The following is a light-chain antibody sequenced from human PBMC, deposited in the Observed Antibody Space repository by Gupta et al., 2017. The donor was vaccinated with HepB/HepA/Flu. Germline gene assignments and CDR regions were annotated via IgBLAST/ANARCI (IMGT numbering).Light chain of an antibody. Sequence: EIVLTQSPGTLSLSPGQRATLSCRASQSVSSSYLAWYQQKPGQAPRLLIYGAYSRATGIPDRFSGSGSGTDFTLTISRLEPEDFAVYYCQQYHRSPPESSCGQGTKLEIK. CDR1: QSVSSSY. CDR3: QQYHRSPPESS. J-gene: IGKJ2*04. CDR2: GAY. V-gene: IGKV3-20*01.